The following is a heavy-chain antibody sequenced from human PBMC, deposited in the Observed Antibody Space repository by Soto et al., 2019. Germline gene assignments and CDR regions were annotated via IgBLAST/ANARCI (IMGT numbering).Heavy chain of an antibody. CDR3: ARLNYYDSSGTIDY. J-gene: IGHJ4*02. V-gene: IGHV4-39*01. D-gene: IGHD3-22*01. CDR1: GGSFSGYY. CDR2: IYYSGST. Sequence: KTSETLSLTRAVYGGSFSGYYWGWIRQPPGKGLEWIGSIYYSGSTYYNPSLKSRVTISVDTSKNQFSLKLSSVTAADTAVYYCARLNYYDSSGTIDYWGQGTLVTVSS.